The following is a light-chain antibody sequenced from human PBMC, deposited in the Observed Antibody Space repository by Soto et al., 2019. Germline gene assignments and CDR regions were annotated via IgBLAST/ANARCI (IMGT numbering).Light chain of an antibody. CDR2: WAS. CDR3: QQYYSTPPT. V-gene: IGKV4-1*01. J-gene: IGKJ1*01. Sequence: DIVMTQSPDSLAVSLGERATINCKSSQSVLYSSSNKNYLAWYQQKPRQPPKLLIYWASTRESGVPDRFSGSESGTDFTLTISSLQAEDVAVCYCQQYYSTPPTFGQGTKVEIK. CDR1: QSVLYSSSNKNY.